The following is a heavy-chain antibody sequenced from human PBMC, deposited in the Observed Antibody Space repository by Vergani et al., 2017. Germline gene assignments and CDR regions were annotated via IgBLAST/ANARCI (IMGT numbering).Heavy chain of an antibody. CDR3: ARGLDGVRHAFWSGYYLGYVDY. J-gene: IGHJ4*02. CDR1: GGSISSGDYY. CDR2: IYYSGST. Sequence: QVQLQESGPGLVKSSETLSLTCTVSGGSISSGDYYWSWIRQPPGKGLEWIGYIYYSGSTYYNPSLKSRVTISVDTSKNQFSLKLSSVTAADTAVYYCARGLDGVRHAFWSGYYLGYVDYWGQGTLVTVSS. V-gene: IGHV4-30-4*08. D-gene: IGHD3-3*01.